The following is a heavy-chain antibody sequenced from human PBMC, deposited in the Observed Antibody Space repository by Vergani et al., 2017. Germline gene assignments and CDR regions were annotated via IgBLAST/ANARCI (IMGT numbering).Heavy chain of an antibody. Sequence: EVQLVESGGGLVKPGGSLRLSCAASGFTFSSYSMNWVRQAPGKGLEWVSSISSSSSYIYYADSVKGRFPISRDNAKNSLYLQMNSLRAEDTAVYYCARDSGIDYYGAGPPDYWGQGTLVTVSS. J-gene: IGHJ4*02. CDR2: ISSSSSYI. D-gene: IGHD3-10*01. CDR1: GFTFSSYS. V-gene: IGHV3-21*01. CDR3: ARDSGIDYYGAGPPDY.